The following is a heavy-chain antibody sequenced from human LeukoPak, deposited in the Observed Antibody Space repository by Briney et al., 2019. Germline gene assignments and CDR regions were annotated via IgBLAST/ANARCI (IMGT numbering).Heavy chain of an antibody. V-gene: IGHV3-74*01. CDR3: VVVVEPPDSDGFDV. J-gene: IGHJ3*01. Sequence: GGSLRLSCAASGFTFGNSWMHWVRQAPGKGLVWVSLINADGRTATYADSVRGRFTISRDNARNTLSLQMNSLTIEDTVAYYCVVVVEPPDSDGFDVWGQGTMITVSS. CDR2: INADGRTA. D-gene: IGHD1-14*01. CDR1: GFTFGNSW.